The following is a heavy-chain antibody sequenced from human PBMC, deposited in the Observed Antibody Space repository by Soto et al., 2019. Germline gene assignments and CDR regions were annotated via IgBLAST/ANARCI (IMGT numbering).Heavy chain of an antibody. Sequence: QVQLVESGGGVVQPGRSLRLSCAASGFTFSSYGMHWVRQAPGKGLEGVAVIWYDGSNKYYADSVKGRFTISRDNSKNTLYLQMNSLRAEDTAVYYCARDRRRSGYPLLYYGMDVWGQGTTVTVSS. V-gene: IGHV3-33*01. CDR3: ARDRRRSGYPLLYYGMDV. CDR2: IWYDGSNK. J-gene: IGHJ6*02. D-gene: IGHD3-3*01. CDR1: GFTFSSYG.